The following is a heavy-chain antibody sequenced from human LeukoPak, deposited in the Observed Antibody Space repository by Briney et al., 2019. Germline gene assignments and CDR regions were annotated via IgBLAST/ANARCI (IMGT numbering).Heavy chain of an antibody. Sequence: PSETLSLTCTVSGGSISSGSYYWGWIRQPPGKGLEWIGSIYHSGSTYYNPSLKSRVTISVDTSKNQFSLKLSSVTAADTAVYYCASYYGSGSSTDYWGQGTLVTVSS. CDR1: GGSISSGSYY. CDR2: IYHSGST. CDR3: ASYYGSGSSTDY. V-gene: IGHV4-39*07. D-gene: IGHD3-10*01. J-gene: IGHJ4*02.